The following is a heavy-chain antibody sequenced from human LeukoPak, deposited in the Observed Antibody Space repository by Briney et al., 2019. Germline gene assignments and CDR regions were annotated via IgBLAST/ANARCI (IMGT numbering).Heavy chain of an antibody. CDR2: IIPIFGTA. D-gene: IGHD6-19*01. Sequence: SVKVSCKASGGTFSSYAISWVRQALGQGLEWMGGIIPIFGTANYAQKFQGRVTITADESTSTAYMELISLRSEDTAVYYCVGSGWYALDYWGQGTLVTVSS. V-gene: IGHV1-69*13. CDR1: GGTFSSYA. CDR3: VGSGWYALDY. J-gene: IGHJ4*02.